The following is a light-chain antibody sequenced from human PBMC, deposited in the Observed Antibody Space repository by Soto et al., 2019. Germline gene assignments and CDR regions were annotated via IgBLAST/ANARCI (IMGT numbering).Light chain of an antibody. Sequence: QSALTQPRSVFGSPGQSVTISCTGTSSDVGGYNYVSWYQQHPGKAPKLMIYDVSKRPSGVPDRFSGSKSGNTASLTISGLQAEDEADYYCCSYAGSYTFVDVFGTGTKLTVL. CDR3: CSYAGSYTFVDV. CDR2: DVS. CDR1: SSDVGGYNY. V-gene: IGLV2-11*01. J-gene: IGLJ1*01.